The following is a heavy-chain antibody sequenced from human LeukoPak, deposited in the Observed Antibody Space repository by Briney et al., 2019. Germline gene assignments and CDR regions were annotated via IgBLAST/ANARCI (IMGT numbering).Heavy chain of an antibody. D-gene: IGHD6-19*01. J-gene: IGHJ3*02. V-gene: IGHV4-59*08. CDR3: ARIKEQWLVQNAFDI. Sequence: ASETLSLTCTVSGGSISGYYWSWIRQPPGKGLEWIAYIYYSGSTNYNTSLKSRVTISLDTSKNQFPLKLSSVTAAATARYYCARIKEQWLVQNAFDIWGQGTMVTVSS. CDR1: GGSISGYY. CDR2: IYYSGST.